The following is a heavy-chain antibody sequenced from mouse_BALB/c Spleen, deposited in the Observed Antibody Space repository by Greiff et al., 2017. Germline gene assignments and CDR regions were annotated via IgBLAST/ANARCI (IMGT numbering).Heavy chain of an antibody. CDR2: IRNKANGYTT. D-gene: IGHD2-14*01. V-gene: IGHV7-3*02. J-gene: IGHJ3*01. Sequence: EVMLVESGGGLVQPGGSLRLSCATSGFTFTDYYMSWVRQPPGKALEWLGFIRNKANGYTTEYSASVKGRFTISRDNSQSILYLQMNTLRAEDSATYSGARAYYRYDGAWFAYWGQGTLVTVSA. CDR3: ARAYYRYDGAWFAY. CDR1: GFTFTDYY.